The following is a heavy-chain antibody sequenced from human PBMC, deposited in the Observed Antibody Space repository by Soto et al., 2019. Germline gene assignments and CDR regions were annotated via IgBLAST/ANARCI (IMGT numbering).Heavy chain of an antibody. CDR1: GFTFSSYA. CDR2: ISYDGSNK. Sequence: PGGALRLSCAGSGFTFSSYAMHWVRQAPGKGLEWVAVISYDGSNKYYADSVKGRFTISRDNSKNTLYLQMNSLRAEDTAVYYCARLCGGDCHSVDNDYWGQGTLVTVSS. J-gene: IGHJ4*02. CDR3: ARLCGGDCHSVDNDY. D-gene: IGHD2-21*02. V-gene: IGHV3-30-3*01.